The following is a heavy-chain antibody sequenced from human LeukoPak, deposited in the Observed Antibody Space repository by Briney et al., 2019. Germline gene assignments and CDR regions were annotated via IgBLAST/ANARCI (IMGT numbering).Heavy chain of an antibody. V-gene: IGHV4-4*07. Sequence: SETLSLTCSVSGGSIRSYYWSWIRQPPGKRLEWIGRIFASGTTDYNPSLKSRVSMSLDTSKNQFSLKLSSVTAADTAVYYCARDLGGIGGATTYFDYWGQGTLVTVSS. CDR2: IFASGTT. CDR3: ARDLGGIGGATTYFDY. CDR1: GGSIRSYY. D-gene: IGHD1-26*01. J-gene: IGHJ4*02.